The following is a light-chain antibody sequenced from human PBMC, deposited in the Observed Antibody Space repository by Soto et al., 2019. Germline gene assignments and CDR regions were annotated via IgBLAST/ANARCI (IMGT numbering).Light chain of an antibody. J-gene: IGKJ1*01. CDR2: DAS. Sequence: IQMTQSPSTLSASVGDTVTITCRASQTISVSLAWYRQKPGKAPNLLIYDASTLQEGVPSRFSGSGSGTEFTLTVTRLQPDDFATYFCKQYDKYSTSGHGTKLDIK. CDR3: KQYDKYST. V-gene: IGKV1-5*01. CDR1: QTISVS.